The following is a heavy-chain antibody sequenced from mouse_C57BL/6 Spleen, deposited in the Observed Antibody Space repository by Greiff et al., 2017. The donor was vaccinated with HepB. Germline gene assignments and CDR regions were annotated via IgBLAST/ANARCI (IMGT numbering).Heavy chain of an antibody. V-gene: IGHV1-55*01. CDR1: GYTFTSYW. Sequence: QVQLQQPGAELVKPGASVKMSCKASGYTFTSYWITWVKQRPGQGLEWIGGIYPGSGSTNYNEKFKSKATLTVDTSSSTTYMQLSSLTSEDSAVYYCARSSYGSTEYYAMDYWGQGTSVTVSS. CDR2: IYPGSGST. D-gene: IGHD1-1*01. J-gene: IGHJ4*01. CDR3: ARSSYGSTEYYAMDY.